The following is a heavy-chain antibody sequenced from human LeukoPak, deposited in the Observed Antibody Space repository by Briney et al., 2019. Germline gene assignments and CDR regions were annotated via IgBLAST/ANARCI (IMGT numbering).Heavy chain of an antibody. D-gene: IGHD6-13*01. CDR3: AREASGIAAAGTPLGY. J-gene: IGHJ4*02. Sequence: ASVKVSCKASGYTFTSYDINWVRQATGQGLEWMGWMNPNSGNTGYVQKFQGRVTMTRNTSISTAYMELSSLRSEDTAVYYCAREASGIAAAGTPLGYWGQGTLVTVSS. CDR2: MNPNSGNT. V-gene: IGHV1-8*01. CDR1: GYTFTSYD.